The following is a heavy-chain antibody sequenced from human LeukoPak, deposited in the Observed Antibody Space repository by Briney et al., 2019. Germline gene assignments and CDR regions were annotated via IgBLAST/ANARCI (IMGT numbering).Heavy chain of an antibody. CDR2: INPNSGGT. D-gene: IGHD6-13*01. Sequence: ASVRVSCKASGYTFTGNYMHWVRQAPGQGLEWMGWINPNSGGTNYAQKFQGWVTMTRDTSISTVYMELSRLRSDDTAVYYCATLYSSNWDFDIWGQGTMVTVSS. J-gene: IGHJ3*02. CDR3: ATLYSSNWDFDI. CDR1: GYTFTGNY. V-gene: IGHV1-2*04.